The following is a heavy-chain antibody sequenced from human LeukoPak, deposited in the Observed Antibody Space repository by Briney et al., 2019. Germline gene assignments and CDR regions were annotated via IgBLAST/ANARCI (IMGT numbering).Heavy chain of an antibody. Sequence: TLSLTCTVSGGSISSGGYYWGWIRQHPGKGLEWIGYIYYSGSTYYNPSLKSRVTISVDTSKNQFSLKLSSVTAADTAVYYCARGPYYYDSKTFDYWGQGTLVAVSS. CDR3: ARGPYYYDSKTFDY. CDR2: IYYSGST. CDR1: GGSISSGGYY. J-gene: IGHJ4*02. V-gene: IGHV4-31*03. D-gene: IGHD3-22*01.